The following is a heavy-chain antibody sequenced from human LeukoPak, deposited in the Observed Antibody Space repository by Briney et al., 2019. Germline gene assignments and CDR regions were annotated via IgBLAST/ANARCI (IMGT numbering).Heavy chain of an antibody. D-gene: IGHD2-8*01. CDR3: ARVGYCSRGVCYNYDY. Sequence: ASVKVSCKASGYSFTGNYMHWVRQAPGQGFEWMGWINPNTGGTNYAQKFKGRVLMTRDTSISTAYLELSSLKSDDTAVYYCARVGYCSRGVCYNYDYWGQGTQVTVSS. CDR2: INPNTGGT. CDR1: GYSFTGNY. V-gene: IGHV1-2*02. J-gene: IGHJ4*02.